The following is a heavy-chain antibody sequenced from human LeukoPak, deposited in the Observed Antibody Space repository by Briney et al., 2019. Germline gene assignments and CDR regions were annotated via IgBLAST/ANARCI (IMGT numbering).Heavy chain of an antibody. J-gene: IGHJ4*02. V-gene: IGHV4-59*01. CDR1: GGSISSYY. Sequence: PPETLSLTCTVSGGSISSYYWSWIRQPPGKGLEWIGYISYSGSTGYNPSLKSRVTMSVDTSKNQFSLKLNSVTPADTAIYYCTRDRRDGYNYVDVWGQGTLVTVSS. CDR3: TRDRRDGYNYVDV. D-gene: IGHD5-24*01. CDR2: ISYSGST.